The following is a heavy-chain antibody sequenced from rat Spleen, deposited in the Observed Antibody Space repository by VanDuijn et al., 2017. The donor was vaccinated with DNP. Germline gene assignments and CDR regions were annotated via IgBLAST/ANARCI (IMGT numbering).Heavy chain of an antibody. CDR3: ARHVLPLRVWDY. D-gene: IGHD1-4*01. CDR2: ISYDGRSN. CDR1: GFTFSDYY. V-gene: IGHV5-22*01. J-gene: IGHJ2*01. Sequence: EVQLVESGGGVVQPGRSLKLSCAASGFTFSDYYMAWVRQAPTKGLEWVAYISYDGRSNYRGDSVKGRFTISRDNAKSTLYLQMYSLRSEDMATYYCARHVLPLRVWDYWGQGVMVTVSS.